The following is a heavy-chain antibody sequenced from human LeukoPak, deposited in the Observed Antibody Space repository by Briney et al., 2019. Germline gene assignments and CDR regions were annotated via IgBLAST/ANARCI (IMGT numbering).Heavy chain of an antibody. J-gene: IGHJ6*02. D-gene: IGHD2-15*01. CDR2: IYYSGST. Sequence: SETLSLTCTVSGGSISSGGYYWSWIRQHPGKGLEWIGYIYYSGSTYYNPSLKSRVTISVDTSKNQFSLKLSSVTAADTAVYYCARSWRGYCSGGSCPLGMDVWGQGTTVTVSS. CDR3: ARSWRGYCSGGSCPLGMDV. V-gene: IGHV4-31*03. CDR1: GGSISSGGYY.